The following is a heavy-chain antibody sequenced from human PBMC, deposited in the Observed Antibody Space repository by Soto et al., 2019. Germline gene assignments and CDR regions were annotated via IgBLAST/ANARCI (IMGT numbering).Heavy chain of an antibody. CDR1: GGSISSSNW. CDR3: ARDPGYSSGWRKNWFDT. V-gene: IGHV4-4*02. J-gene: IGHJ5*02. CDR2: IYHSGST. D-gene: IGHD6-19*01. Sequence: VQLQESGPGLVKPAGALSLTCAVSGGSISSSNWWSWVRQPPGKGLEWIGEIYHSGSTNYNPSLKSRATISVDKSTNQFSLNLSSVTAADTAVYYCARDPGYSSGWRKNWFDTWGQGTLVTVSS.